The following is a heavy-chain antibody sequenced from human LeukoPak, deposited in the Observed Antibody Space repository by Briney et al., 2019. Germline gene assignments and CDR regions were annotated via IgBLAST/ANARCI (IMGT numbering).Heavy chain of an antibody. Sequence: PGGSLRLSCAASGFTFSSYWMSWVRQAPGKGLEWVANIKQDGSEKYYVDSVKGRFTISRDNAKNSLYLQMNSLRAEDTAVYYCARDIAVAVADEIHWGQGTLVTVSS. V-gene: IGHV3-7*01. CDR1: GFTFSSYW. D-gene: IGHD6-19*01. CDR3: ARDIAVAVADEIH. CDR2: IKQDGSEK. J-gene: IGHJ4*02.